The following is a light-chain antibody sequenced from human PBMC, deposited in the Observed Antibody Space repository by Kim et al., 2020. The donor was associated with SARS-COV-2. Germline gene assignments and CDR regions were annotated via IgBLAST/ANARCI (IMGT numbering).Light chain of an antibody. V-gene: IGLV1-44*01. CDR1: SANIGSNS. CDR2: SNN. CDR3: ATWDDSSYV. Sequence: PGQRVTISCSGSSANIGSNSVNWYQQLPGTAPKLLIYSNNQRPSGVPDRFSGSKSGTSASLAISGLQSEDEADYYCATWDDSSYVFGTGTKVTVL. J-gene: IGLJ1*01.